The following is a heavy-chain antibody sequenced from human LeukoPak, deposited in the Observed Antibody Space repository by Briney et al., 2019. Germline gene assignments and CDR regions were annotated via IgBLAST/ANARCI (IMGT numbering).Heavy chain of an antibody. J-gene: IGHJ4*02. CDR2: INHSGST. CDR3: ARGNYGDYVFDY. Sequence: SETLSLTCAVYGGSFSGYYWSWIRQPPGKGLEWIGEINHSGSTNYNPSLKSRVTISVDTSKNQFSLKLSSVTAADTAVYYCARGNYGDYVFDYWGQGTLVTVSS. D-gene: IGHD4-17*01. CDR1: GGSFSGYY. V-gene: IGHV4-34*01.